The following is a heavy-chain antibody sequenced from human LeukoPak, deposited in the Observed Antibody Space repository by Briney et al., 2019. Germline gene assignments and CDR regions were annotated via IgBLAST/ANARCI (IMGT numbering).Heavy chain of an antibody. J-gene: IGHJ4*02. CDR2: IYPGDSDT. Sequence: HGESLKISCKGSGYSFTSYWIGWVRQIPGKGLEWMGIIYPGDSDTRYSPSFQGQVTISADKSISTAYLQWSSLKASDTAMYYCARLSYDILTGYYKEYYFDYWGQGTLVTVSS. CDR1: GYSFTSYW. D-gene: IGHD3-9*01. CDR3: ARLSYDILTGYYKEYYFDY. V-gene: IGHV5-51*01.